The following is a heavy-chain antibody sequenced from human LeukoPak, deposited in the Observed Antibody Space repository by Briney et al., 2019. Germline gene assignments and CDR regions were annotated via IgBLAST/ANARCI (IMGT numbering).Heavy chain of an antibody. CDR3: ARDVSHRLFYDSSGYYILFDY. J-gene: IGHJ4*02. CDR2: ISANNGNA. D-gene: IGHD3-22*01. CDR1: GYMFSSYG. Sequence: ASVKVSCKASGYMFSSYGISWVRQAPGQGLEWMGWISANNGNANYAQKLQGRVTMTRDRSTSTAYMELRSLRSDDTAVYYCARDVSHRLFYDSSGYYILFDYWGQGTLVTVSS. V-gene: IGHV1-18*01.